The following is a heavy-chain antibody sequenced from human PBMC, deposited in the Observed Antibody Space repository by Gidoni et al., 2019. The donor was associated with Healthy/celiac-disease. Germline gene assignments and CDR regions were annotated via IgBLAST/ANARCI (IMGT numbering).Heavy chain of an antibody. CDR3: TTSLLWKP. D-gene: IGHD3-10*01. V-gene: IGHV3-15*01. CDR2: IKSKTDGGKT. CDR1: GFTFSNAW. Sequence: EVQLVESGGGLVKPGGSPRLSCAACGFTFSNAWMCWGRKAPGQGLEWVGRIKSKTDGGKTDYAAPVKGRFTISRDDSKNTLYLQMNSLKTEDTAVYYCTTSLLWKPWGQGTLVTVSS. J-gene: IGHJ5*02.